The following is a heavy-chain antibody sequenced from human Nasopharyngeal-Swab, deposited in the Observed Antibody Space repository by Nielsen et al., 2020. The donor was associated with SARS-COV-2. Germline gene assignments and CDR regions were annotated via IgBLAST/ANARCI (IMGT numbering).Heavy chain of an antibody. CDR1: GYTFTTYD. D-gene: IGHD5-18*01. CDR3: ARGDSYGASWYFDL. J-gene: IGHJ2*01. CDR2: MNPNSGNT. Sequence: ASVKVSCKASGYTFTTYDFNWVRQATGQGLEWMGWMNPNSGNTGYAQKFQGRVTITADKSTSTAYMELSSLRSEDTAVYYCARGDSYGASWYFDLWGRGTLVTVSS. V-gene: IGHV1-8*01.